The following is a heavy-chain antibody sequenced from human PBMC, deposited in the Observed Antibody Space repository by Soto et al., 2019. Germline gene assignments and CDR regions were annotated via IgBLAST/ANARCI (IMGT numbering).Heavy chain of an antibody. J-gene: IGHJ5*02. D-gene: IGHD3-3*01. Sequence: SETLSLTCAVYGESFSDYSWSWIRQPPGKGLEWIGEINHSGSTNYNPSLMSRVTISIDTAKNQFSLNLNSVTAADTAVYFCARTECSFDLWGQGTQVTVSS. CDR2: INHSGST. CDR3: ARTECSFDL. CDR1: GESFSDYS. V-gene: IGHV4-34*01.